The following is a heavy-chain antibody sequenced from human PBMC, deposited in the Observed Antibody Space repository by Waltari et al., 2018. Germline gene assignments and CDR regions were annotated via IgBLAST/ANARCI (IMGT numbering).Heavy chain of an antibody. D-gene: IGHD2-21*01. J-gene: IGHJ4*02. CDR2: IWSAGTNI. V-gene: IGHV3-33*01. CDR1: GFDFSASG. CDR3: ARLYGGNSASRY. Sequence: VESGGDVVPPGTSLTLSCAASGFDFSASGMHWIRQAPGKGLCWVAVIWSAGTNIHYAESVKGRFTIFRDNSKNTLFLEMNSLRAEDTAMYYCARLYGGNSASRYWGRGALVTVSS.